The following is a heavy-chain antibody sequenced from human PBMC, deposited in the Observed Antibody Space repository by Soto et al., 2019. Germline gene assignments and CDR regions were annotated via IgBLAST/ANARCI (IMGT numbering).Heavy chain of an antibody. Sequence: SETLSLTCTVSGGSISSYYWSWIRQPPGKGLEWIGYIYYSGSTNYNPSLKSRVTISVDTSKNQFSLKLSSVTAADTAVYYCAREIAAAERFFDYWGQGTLVTVSS. J-gene: IGHJ4*02. CDR1: GGSISSYY. CDR3: AREIAAAERFFDY. CDR2: IYYSGST. D-gene: IGHD6-13*01. V-gene: IGHV4-59*01.